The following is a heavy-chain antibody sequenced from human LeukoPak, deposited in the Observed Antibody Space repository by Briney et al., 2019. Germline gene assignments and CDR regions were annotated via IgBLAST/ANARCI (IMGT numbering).Heavy chain of an antibody. D-gene: IGHD2-2*01. CDR3: ARVPTPRDWFDP. Sequence: SETLSLTCTVSGGSISSSSYYWGWIRQPPGKGLEWIGSIYYSGSTYYNPSLKSRVTISVDTSKNQFSLKLSSVTAADTAVYYCARVPTPRDWFDPWGQGTLVTVSS. CDR2: IYYSGST. CDR1: GGSISSSSYY. V-gene: IGHV4-39*01. J-gene: IGHJ5*02.